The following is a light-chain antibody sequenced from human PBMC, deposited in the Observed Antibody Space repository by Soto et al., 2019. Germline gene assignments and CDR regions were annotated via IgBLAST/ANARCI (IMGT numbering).Light chain of an antibody. Sequence: QSALTQPPSASGYPGQSVTISCTGTSSDVGGYNFVSWYQQHPGNAPKVIIYDVTNRRSGVPDRFSGSKTGNTASLTVSGLQADDEADYYCSSHAANNILKFGGGTKLTVL. CDR3: SSHAANNILK. CDR1: SSDVGGYNF. J-gene: IGLJ2*01. CDR2: DVT. V-gene: IGLV2-8*01.